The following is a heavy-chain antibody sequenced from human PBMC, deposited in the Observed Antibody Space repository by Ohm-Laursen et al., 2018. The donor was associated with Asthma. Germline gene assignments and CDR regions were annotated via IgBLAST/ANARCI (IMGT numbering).Heavy chain of an antibody. D-gene: IGHD1-14*01. J-gene: IGHJ6*02. CDR1: GGTFSSYA. CDR3: ARDVWYKGSQYYYYGMDV. Sequence: SVKVSCKASGGTFSSYAISWVRQAPGQGLEWMGGIIPIFGTANYAQKFQGRVTITADESTSTAYMELSSLRSEDTAVYYCARDVWYKGSQYYYYGMDVWGQGTTVTVSS. V-gene: IGHV1-69*13. CDR2: IIPIFGTA.